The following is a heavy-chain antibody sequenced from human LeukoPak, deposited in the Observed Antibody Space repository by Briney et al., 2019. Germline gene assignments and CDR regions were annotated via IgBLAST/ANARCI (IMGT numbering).Heavy chain of an antibody. D-gene: IGHD2-8*01. CDR1: GFNFNSYT. CDR3: AKDLRPDGVDNFDH. V-gene: IGHV3-23*01. J-gene: IGHJ4*02. Sequence: PGGSLRLSCAASGFNFNSYTMNWVRQAPGKGLQWVANILARGSPTYYADSVKGRFIISRDNSKNTVYLQMNSLRVEDTAIYYCAKDLRPDGVDNFDHWGQGILVTVSS. CDR2: ILARGSPT.